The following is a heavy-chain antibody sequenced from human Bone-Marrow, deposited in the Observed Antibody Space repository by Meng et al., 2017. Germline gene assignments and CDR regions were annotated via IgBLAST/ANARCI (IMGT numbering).Heavy chain of an antibody. CDR1: GFTFSNAW. CDR3: ARVSPDYDSSGYYYGDAFDI. D-gene: IGHD3-22*01. V-gene: IGHV3-7*01. CDR2: IKQDGSEK. J-gene: IGHJ3*02. Sequence: GGSLRLSCAASGFTFSNAWMSWVRQAPGKGLEWVANIKQDGSEKYYVDSVKGRFTISRDNAKNSLYLQMNSLRAEDTAVYYCARVSPDYDSSGYYYGDAFDIWGQGTMVTVSS.